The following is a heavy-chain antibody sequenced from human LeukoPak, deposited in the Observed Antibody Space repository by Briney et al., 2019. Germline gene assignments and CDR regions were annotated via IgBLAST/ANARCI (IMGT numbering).Heavy chain of an antibody. CDR2: ISSSSSYI. CDR3: ASYMVRGVIHYYYYMDV. CDR1: GFTFSSYS. V-gene: IGHV3-21*01. D-gene: IGHD3-10*01. Sequence: PGGSLRLSCAASGFTFSSYSMNWVRQAPGKGLEWVSSISSSSSYIYYADSVKGRFTISRDNAKNSLYLQMNSLRAEDTAVYYCASYMVRGVIHYYYYMDVWGKGTTVTVSS. J-gene: IGHJ6*03.